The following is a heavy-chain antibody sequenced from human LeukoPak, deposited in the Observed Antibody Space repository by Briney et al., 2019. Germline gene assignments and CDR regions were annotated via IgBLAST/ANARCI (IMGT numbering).Heavy chain of an antibody. CDR3: AREPTAMIL. CDR2: ISSSSTYI. V-gene: IGHV3-21*01. D-gene: IGHD5-18*01. CDR1: GFTFSTYS. J-gene: IGHJ4*02. Sequence: GGSLRLSCAASGFTFSTYSMNWVGQTPGKGLEWVSSISSSSTYIYYADSVKGRFTISRDNAKNSLYLQMNSLRVEDTAVYYCAREPTAMILWGQGTLVTVSS.